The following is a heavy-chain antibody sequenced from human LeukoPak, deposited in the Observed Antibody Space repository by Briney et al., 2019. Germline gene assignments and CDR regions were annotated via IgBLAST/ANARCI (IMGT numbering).Heavy chain of an antibody. CDR1: GFTFSSYG. CDR3: AKGVKTYYYGSGSYVLDP. V-gene: IGHV3-23*01. J-gene: IGHJ5*02. CDR2: ISGSGGST. D-gene: IGHD3-10*01. Sequence: GGSLRLSCAASGFTFSSYGMSWVRQAPGKGLEWVSAISGSGGSTYYADSVKGRFTISRDNSKNTLYLQMNSLRAEDTAVYYCAKGVKTYYYGSGSYVLDPWGQGTLVTVSS.